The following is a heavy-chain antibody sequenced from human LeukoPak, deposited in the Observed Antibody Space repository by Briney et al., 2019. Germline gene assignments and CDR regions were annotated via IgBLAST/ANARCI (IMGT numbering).Heavy chain of an antibody. CDR1: GYTFTSYD. CDR3: ARAPRSWGFGY. CDR2: MNPNSGAT. Sequence: ASVKVSCKASGYTFTSYDFNWLRQATGQGPEWMGWMNPNSGATGYAQKFQGRITMTRSASINTAYMELTDLRSEDTAVYYCARAPRSWGFGYWGQGTLVTVSS. V-gene: IGHV1-8*01. D-gene: IGHD7-27*01. J-gene: IGHJ4*02.